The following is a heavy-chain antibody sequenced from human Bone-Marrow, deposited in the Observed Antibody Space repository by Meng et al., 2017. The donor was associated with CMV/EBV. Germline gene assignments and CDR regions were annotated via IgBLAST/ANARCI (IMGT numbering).Heavy chain of an antibody. Sequence: ASGFTFKNYGMHWVRQAPGKGLEWVAVVADHGRTKFYADSVKGRFTISRDNSKNTLSLEVNSLRAEDTAVYYCARESDDFWSGYRDYWGQGTLVTVSS. D-gene: IGHD3-3*01. J-gene: IGHJ4*02. CDR2: VADHGRTK. V-gene: IGHV3-30*03. CDR1: GFTFKNYG. CDR3: ARESDDFWSGYRDY.